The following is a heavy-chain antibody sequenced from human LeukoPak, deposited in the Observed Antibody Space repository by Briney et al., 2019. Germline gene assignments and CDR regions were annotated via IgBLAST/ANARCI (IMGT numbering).Heavy chain of an antibody. V-gene: IGHV3-66*01. CDR3: ARDLYSGYDLDQTVDY. Sequence: GGSLRLSCAASGFTVSSNYMSWVRQAPGKGLEWVSVIYSGGSTYYADSVKGRFTISRDNSKNTLYLQMNSLRAEDTAVYYCARDLYSGYDLDQTVDYWGQGTLVTVSS. CDR2: IYSGGST. D-gene: IGHD5-12*01. J-gene: IGHJ4*02. CDR1: GFTVSSNY.